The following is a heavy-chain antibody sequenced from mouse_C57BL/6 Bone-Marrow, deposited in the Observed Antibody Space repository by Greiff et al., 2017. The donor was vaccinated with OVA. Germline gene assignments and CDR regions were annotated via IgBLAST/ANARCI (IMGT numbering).Heavy chain of an antibody. V-gene: IGHV5-6*01. CDR1: GFTFSSYG. Sequence: EVQLVESGGDLVKPGGSLKLSCAASGFTFSSYGMSWVRQTPDKRLEWVATISSGGSYTYYPDSVKGRFTISRDNAKNTLYLQMSSLKSEDTAMYYCANYYGSSFDYWGQGTTLTVSS. CDR3: ANYYGSSFDY. J-gene: IGHJ2*01. CDR2: ISSGGSYT. D-gene: IGHD1-1*01.